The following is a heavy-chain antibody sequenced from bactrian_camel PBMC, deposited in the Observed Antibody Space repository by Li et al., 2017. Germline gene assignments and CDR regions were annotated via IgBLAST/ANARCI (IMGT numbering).Heavy chain of an antibody. CDR3: TAAPRYSESCSGGVRTVWNY. Sequence: HVQLVESGGGSVQAGGSLRLSCAASGYDYSPNYMVMGWFRQSTGKEREGLAVIYTAAGNTFSADSVKGRFTISMDADTLYLQMNSLKSEDTAMYYCTAAPRYSESCSGGVRTVWNYWGQGTQVTVS. CDR1: GYDYSPNYMV. J-gene: IGHJ4*01. D-gene: IGHD2*01. V-gene: IGHV3S54*01. CDR2: IYTAAGNT.